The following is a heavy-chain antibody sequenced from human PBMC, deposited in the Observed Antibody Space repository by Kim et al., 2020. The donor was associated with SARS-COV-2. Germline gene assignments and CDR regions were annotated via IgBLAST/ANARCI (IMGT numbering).Heavy chain of an antibody. CDR1: RFTLSNYW. CDR3: GTDYSD. V-gene: IGHV3-7*01. J-gene: IGHJ4*01. D-gene: IGHD6-13*01. CDR2: IKEDGSQK. Sequence: GGSLRLSCAASRFTLSNYWMSWVRQAPGKGLEWVTNIKEDGSQKYYVDSVEGRFTISRDNAKNSLYLQMNSLRAEDTAVYYCGTDYSDWGHGTLVTVSS.